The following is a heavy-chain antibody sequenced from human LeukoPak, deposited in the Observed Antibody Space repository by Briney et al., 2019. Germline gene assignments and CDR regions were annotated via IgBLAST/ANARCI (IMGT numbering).Heavy chain of an antibody. V-gene: IGHV3-23*01. J-gene: IGHJ6*03. Sequence: PGGSLRLSCAASGFTFSSYAMNWVRQAPGEGLEWVSAISGSGGSTYYADSVKGRFTISRDNSKNTLYLQMNSLRAEDTAVYYCAKTAWYYDFWSGYYEGWADYYYYYMDVWGKGTTVTVSS. D-gene: IGHD3-3*01. CDR2: ISGSGGST. CDR3: AKTAWYYDFWSGYYEGWADYYYYYMDV. CDR1: GFTFSSYA.